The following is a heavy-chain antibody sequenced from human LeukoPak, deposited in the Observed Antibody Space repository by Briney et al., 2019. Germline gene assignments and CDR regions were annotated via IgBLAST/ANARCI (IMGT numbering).Heavy chain of an antibody. CDR2: ISSSGSTI. CDR3: TRRSLLWFGESPLDY. CDR1: GFTFSDYY. D-gene: IGHD3-10*01. V-gene: IGHV3-11*04. J-gene: IGHJ4*02. Sequence: GGSLRLSCAASGFTFSDYYMSWIRQAPGKGLEWVSYISSSGSTIYYADSVKGRFTISRDNAKNSLYLQMNSLRAEDTAVYYCTRRSLLWFGESPLDYWGQGTLVTVSS.